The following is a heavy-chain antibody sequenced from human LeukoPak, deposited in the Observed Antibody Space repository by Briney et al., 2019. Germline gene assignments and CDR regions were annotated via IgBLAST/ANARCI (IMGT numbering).Heavy chain of an antibody. J-gene: IGHJ4*02. D-gene: IGHD3-22*01. V-gene: IGHV3-66*01. CDR2: IYSGGST. CDR1: EFTFSSYS. CDR3: ARTYYYDSSGYLGPDY. Sequence: GGSLRLSCAASEFTFSSYSMNWVRQAPGKGLEWVSVIYSGGSTYYADSVKGRFTISRDNSKNTLYLQMNSLRAEDTAVYYCARTYYYDSSGYLGPDYWGQGTLVTVSS.